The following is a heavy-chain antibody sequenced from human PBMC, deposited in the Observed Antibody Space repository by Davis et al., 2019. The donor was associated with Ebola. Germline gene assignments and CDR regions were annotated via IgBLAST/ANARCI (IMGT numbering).Heavy chain of an antibody. CDR3: ARFVYRAADTFDI. CDR2: ISYDGSNK. V-gene: IGHV3-30-3*01. CDR1: GFTFSAYA. J-gene: IGHJ3*02. D-gene: IGHD2-8*01. Sequence: GESLKISCAASGFTFSAYAMHWVRQAPGKGLEWVAVISYDGSNKYYADSVKGRLTISRDNSKNTLFLQMNSLRVEDTALYYCARFVYRAADTFDIWGQGTMVTVSS.